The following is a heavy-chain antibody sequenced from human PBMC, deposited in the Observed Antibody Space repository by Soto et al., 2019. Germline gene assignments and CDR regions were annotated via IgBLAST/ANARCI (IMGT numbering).Heavy chain of an antibody. CDR2: INHSGST. D-gene: IGHD4-4*01. CDR1: GGSFSGYY. Sequence: QVQLQQWGAGLLKPSETLSLTCAVYGGSFSGYYWSWIRQPPGKGLEWIGEINHSGSTNYNPSLKSRVTISVDTSKNQFSLKLSSVTAADTAVYYCARGDYSGYYFDYWGQGTLVTVSS. J-gene: IGHJ4*02. V-gene: IGHV4-34*01. CDR3: ARGDYSGYYFDY.